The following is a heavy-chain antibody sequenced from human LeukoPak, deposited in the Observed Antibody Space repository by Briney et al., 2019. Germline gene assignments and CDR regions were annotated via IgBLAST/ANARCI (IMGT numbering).Heavy chain of an antibody. CDR1: GGSFSGYY. V-gene: IGHV4-34*01. J-gene: IGHJ4*02. CDR2: INHSGST. CDR3: AREGHNGDYPT. D-gene: IGHD4-17*01. Sequence: PSETLSLTCAVYGGSFSGYYWSWIRQPPGKGLEWIGEINHSGSTNYNPSLKSRVTISVDTSKNQFSLKLSSVTAADTAVYYCAREGHNGDYPTWGQGTLVTVSS.